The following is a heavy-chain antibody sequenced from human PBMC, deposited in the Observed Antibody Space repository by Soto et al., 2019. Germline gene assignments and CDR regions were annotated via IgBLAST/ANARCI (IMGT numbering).Heavy chain of an antibody. CDR1: GGSISSYY. D-gene: IGHD5-12*01. V-gene: IGHV4-59*01. Sequence: PSETLSLTCTVSGGSISSYYWSWIRQPPGKGLEWIGYIYYSGSTNYNPSLKSRVTISVDTSKNQFSLKLSSVTAADTAVYYCARVRQPYSGYDDDAFDIWGQGTMVTVSS. CDR3: ARVRQPYSGYDDDAFDI. CDR2: IYYSGST. J-gene: IGHJ3*02.